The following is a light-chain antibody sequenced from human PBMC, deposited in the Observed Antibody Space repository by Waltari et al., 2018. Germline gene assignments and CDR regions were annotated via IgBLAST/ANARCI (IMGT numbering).Light chain of an antibody. V-gene: IGKV3-15*01. J-gene: IGKJ2*01. CDR3: QQYGNWYT. CDR1: ESVGSH. CDR2: AAV. Sequence: EIVMTQSPAMLSVSPGERATLSCRASESVGSHLAWYQQKHGQPPKVIIYAAVTGATVVPARFSGSGSGTEFTLTISSLQSEDFAVYYCQQYGNWYTFGQGTKLQIK.